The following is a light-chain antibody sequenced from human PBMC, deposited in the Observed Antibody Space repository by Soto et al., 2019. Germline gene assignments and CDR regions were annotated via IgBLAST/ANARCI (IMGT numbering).Light chain of an antibody. Sequence: EIVLTQSPGTLSLSPGERATLSCRASQSVSSSYLAWYQQKPGLAPRLLMYGASSRATGIPDRFIGSGSRTDFTLTSSRLEPEDFAVYYGQQYGSSPWTFGQGTKVDI. J-gene: IGKJ1*01. V-gene: IGKV3-20*01. CDR2: GAS. CDR1: QSVSSSY. CDR3: QQYGSSPWT.